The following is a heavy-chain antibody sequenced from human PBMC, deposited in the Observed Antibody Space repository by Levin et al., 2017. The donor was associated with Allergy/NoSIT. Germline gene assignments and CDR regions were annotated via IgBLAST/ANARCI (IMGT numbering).Heavy chain of an antibody. Sequence: GGSLRLSCKGSGYSFTSYWIGWVRQMPGRGLEWMGIIYPGDSDTRYSPSFQGQVTISADKSITTAYLQWSSLKASDTAMYYCARLYAAGGNWFDPWGQGTLVTVSS. V-gene: IGHV5-51*01. D-gene: IGHD6-13*01. J-gene: IGHJ5*02. CDR3: ARLYAAGGNWFDP. CDR2: IYPGDSDT. CDR1: GYSFTSYW.